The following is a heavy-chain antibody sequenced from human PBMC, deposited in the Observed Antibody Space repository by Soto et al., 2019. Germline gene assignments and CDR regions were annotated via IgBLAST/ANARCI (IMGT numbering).Heavy chain of an antibody. CDR2: ISYDGSNK. V-gene: IGHV3-30*18. CDR3: AKDSSSVAVDY. Sequence: QVQLVESGGGVVQPGRSLRLSCAASGFTFSSYGMHWVRQAPGKGLEWVAVISYDGSNKYYADSVKGRFTISRDNSKNTLYLQMNSLRAEDTAVYYCAKDSSSVAVDYWGQGTLVTVSS. CDR1: GFTFSSYG. J-gene: IGHJ4*02. D-gene: IGHD2-15*01.